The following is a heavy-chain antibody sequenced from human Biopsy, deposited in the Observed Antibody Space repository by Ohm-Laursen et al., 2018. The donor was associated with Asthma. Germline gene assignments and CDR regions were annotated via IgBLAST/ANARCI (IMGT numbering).Heavy chain of an antibody. D-gene: IGHD6-19*01. Sequence: SHTLSLTCSVSGGSISSFYWSWIRQPQAKGLDWMGYGYWTGSTNYNPSLKIRITMPVDTSKNRMFLELNSVTAADTAIYYCVRAVRNEQWLAPFDYWGQGKPVTVSS. CDR1: GGSISSFY. V-gene: IGHV4-59*07. CDR2: GYWTGST. CDR3: VRAVRNEQWLAPFDY. J-gene: IGHJ4*02.